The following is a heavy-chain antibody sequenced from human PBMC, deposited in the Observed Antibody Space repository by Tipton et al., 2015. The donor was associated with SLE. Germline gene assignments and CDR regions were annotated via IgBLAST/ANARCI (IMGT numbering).Heavy chain of an antibody. CDR2: INHSGST. D-gene: IGHD6-13*01. Sequence: LRLSCAVYGGSFSGYYWSWIRQPPGKGLEWIGEINHSGSTNYNPSLKSRVTISVDTSKNQFSLKLSSVTAADTAVYYCARGAAAVDFDYWGQGTLVTVSS. CDR1: GGSFSGYY. V-gene: IGHV4-34*01. CDR3: ARGAAAVDFDY. J-gene: IGHJ4*02.